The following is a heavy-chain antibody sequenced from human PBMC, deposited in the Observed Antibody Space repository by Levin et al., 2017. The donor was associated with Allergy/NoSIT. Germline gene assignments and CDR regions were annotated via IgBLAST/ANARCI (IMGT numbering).Heavy chain of an antibody. CDR3: ARWGLQYSDGMDV. CDR1: GYSFTNYG. D-gene: IGHD4-11*01. CDR2: ISAYNGDT. Sequence: ASVKVSCKASGYSFTNYGFSWVRQAPGQGLEWMGWISAYNGDTNYAQKVQSRFTMTTDTSTSTVYMELRSLTSDDTAMYYCARWGLQYSDGMDVWGQGTTVTVSS. J-gene: IGHJ6*02. V-gene: IGHV1-18*01.